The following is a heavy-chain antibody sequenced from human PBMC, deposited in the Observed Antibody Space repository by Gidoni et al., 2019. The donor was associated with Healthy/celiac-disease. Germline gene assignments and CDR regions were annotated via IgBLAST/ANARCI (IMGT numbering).Heavy chain of an antibody. Sequence: QVQLQESGPGLVKPSETLSLTCTVSGGSISRYYWSWIRQPPGKGLEWIGYIYSSGSTNYNPSLKSRVTISVDTSKNQFSLKLSSVTAADTAVYYCARVGYSNYVVDYWGQGTLVTVSS. V-gene: IGHV4-59*01. J-gene: IGHJ4*02. CDR1: GGSISRYY. CDR2: IYSSGST. D-gene: IGHD4-4*01. CDR3: ARVGYSNYVVDY.